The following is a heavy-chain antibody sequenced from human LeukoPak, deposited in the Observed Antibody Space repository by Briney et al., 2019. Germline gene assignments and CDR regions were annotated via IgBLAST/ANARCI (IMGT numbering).Heavy chain of an antibody. D-gene: IGHD3-3*01. CDR1: GGTFSSYA. J-gene: IGHJ6*03. CDR2: IIPIFGTA. Sequence: GSSVKVSCKASGGTFSSYAISWVRQAPGQGLEWMGGIIPIFGTANYAQKFQGRVTITADESTSTAYMELSSLRSEDTAVYYCASVGTLRLLEIKYYYYYYMDVWGKGTTVTVSS. V-gene: IGHV1-69*01. CDR3: ASVGTLRLLEIKYYYYYYMDV.